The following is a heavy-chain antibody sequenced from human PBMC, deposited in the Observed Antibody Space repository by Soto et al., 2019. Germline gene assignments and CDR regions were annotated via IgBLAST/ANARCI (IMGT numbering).Heavy chain of an antibody. J-gene: IGHJ6*02. CDR2: INHSGST. Sequence: LSLTCAVYGGSFSGYYWSWIRQPPGKGLEWIGEINHSGSTNYNPSLKSRVTISVDTSKNQFSLKLSSVTAADTAVYYCARGRLAAYYYYYYGMDVWGQGTTVTVSS. CDR1: GGSFSGYY. V-gene: IGHV4-34*01. CDR3: ARGRLAAYYYYYYGMDV. D-gene: IGHD6-13*01.